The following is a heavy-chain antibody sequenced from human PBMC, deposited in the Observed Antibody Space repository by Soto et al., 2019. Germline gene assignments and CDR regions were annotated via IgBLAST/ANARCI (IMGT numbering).Heavy chain of an antibody. CDR3: ARESGGTTATLDYYYFYMGV. D-gene: IGHD4-17*01. Sequence: QVQLVQSGAEVKKPGASVRVSCKASGYSFSAYYIHWMRQAPGQGLEWMGWINPNSGGTKFAQKLQGWVTMTRDTSISTAYMELSRLKSDDTAVYFCARESGGTTATLDYYYFYMGVWGKGTTVTVSS. CDR2: INPNSGGT. J-gene: IGHJ6*03. CDR1: GYSFSAYY. V-gene: IGHV1-2*04.